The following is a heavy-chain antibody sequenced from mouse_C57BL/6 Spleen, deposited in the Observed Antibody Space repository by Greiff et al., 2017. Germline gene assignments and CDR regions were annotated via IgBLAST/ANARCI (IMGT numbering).Heavy chain of an antibody. D-gene: IGHD2-1*01. CDR1: GFSLTSYG. V-gene: IGHV2-2*01. J-gene: IGHJ4*01. Sequence: QVQLKESGPGLVQPSQSLSITCTVSGFSLTSYGVHWVRQSPGKGLEWLGVIWSGGSTDYNAAFISRLGISKDKSRGQVFFKMDWLQAGDTAIYYCAGGGRGGNCRYAMDYWGQGTSVTVSS. CDR3: AGGGRGGNCRYAMDY. CDR2: IWSGGST.